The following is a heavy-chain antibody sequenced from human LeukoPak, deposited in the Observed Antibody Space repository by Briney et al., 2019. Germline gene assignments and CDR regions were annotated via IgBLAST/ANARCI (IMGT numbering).Heavy chain of an antibody. Sequence: PGGSLRLSCAASGFTFSSYSMNWVRQAPGKGLEWLSYIGSSTGTIYYADSVKGRFTVSRDNAKNSLYLQVNSLRAEDTAVYYCARGKTCSSSSCYVDAFDIWGPGNMVTVSS. V-gene: IGHV3-48*01. CDR3: ARGKTCSSSSCYVDAFDI. J-gene: IGHJ3*02. CDR1: GFTFSSYS. CDR2: IGSSTGTI. D-gene: IGHD2-2*01.